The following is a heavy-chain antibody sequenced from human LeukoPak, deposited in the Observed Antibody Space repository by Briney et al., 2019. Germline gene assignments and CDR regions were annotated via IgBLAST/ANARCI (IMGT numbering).Heavy chain of an antibody. CDR3: ARGAYGDK. CDR1: GYTLTSYG. D-gene: IGHD4-17*01. CDR2: ISTQSGNT. Sequence: ASVKVSCKASGYTLTSYGINWMRQAPGQGLEWMGWISTQSGNTNYAQKVQGRLTLTTDRSTNTAYMELRSLRSDDTAVYYCARGAYGDKWGQGTMVAVSS. J-gene: IGHJ4*02. V-gene: IGHV1-18*01.